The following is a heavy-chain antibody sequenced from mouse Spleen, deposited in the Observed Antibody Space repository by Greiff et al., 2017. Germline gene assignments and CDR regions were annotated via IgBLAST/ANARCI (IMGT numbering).Heavy chain of an antibody. CDR1: GFTFSNYW. CDR3: TDNYGSSYPFDY. Sequence: DVMLVESGGGLVQPGGSMKLSCVASGFTFSNYWMNWVRQSPEKGLEWVAQIRLKSDNYATHYAESVKGRFTISRDDSKSSVYLQMNNLRAEDTGIYYCTDNYGSSYPFDYWGQGTTLTVSS. J-gene: IGHJ2*01. V-gene: IGHV6-3*01. CDR2: IRLKSDNYAT. D-gene: IGHD1-1*01.